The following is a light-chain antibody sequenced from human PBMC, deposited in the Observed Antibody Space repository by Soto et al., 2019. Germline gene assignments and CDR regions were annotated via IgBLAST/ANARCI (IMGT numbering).Light chain of an antibody. CDR2: GAS. V-gene: IGKV3-20*01. CDR1: QSVSDRF. CDR3: QHHDSSPTWT. J-gene: IGKJ1*01. Sequence: EIVLTQSPGTLSLSPGERATLSCRASQSVSDRFLTWYQQKGGQAPRLLIYGASTRATGIPDRFSGSGSGTDFTLTISRLEPEDLAVYYCQHHDSSPTWTFGQGTKVEIK.